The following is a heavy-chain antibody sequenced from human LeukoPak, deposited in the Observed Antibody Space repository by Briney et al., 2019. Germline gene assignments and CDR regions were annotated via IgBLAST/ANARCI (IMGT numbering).Heavy chain of an antibody. V-gene: IGHV4-34*01. CDR2: INHSGST. CDR1: GGSFSGYY. Sequence: SEALSLTCAVYGGSFSGYYWSWIRQAPGKGLEWIGEINHSGSTNYNPSLKSRVTISVDTSKNQFSLKLSSVTAADTAVYYCAREYMTTVTSLYNWFDPWGQGTLVNVSS. CDR3: AREYMTTVTSLYNWFDP. D-gene: IGHD4-11*01. J-gene: IGHJ5*02.